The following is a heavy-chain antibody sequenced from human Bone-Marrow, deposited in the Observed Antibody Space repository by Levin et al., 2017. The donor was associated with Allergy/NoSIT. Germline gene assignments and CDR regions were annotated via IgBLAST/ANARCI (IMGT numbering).Heavy chain of an antibody. J-gene: IGHJ4*02. Sequence: GGSLRLSCAASGFTFSSYAMSWVRQAPGKGLEWVSAISGSGGSTYYADSVKGRFTISRDNSKNTLYLQMNSLRAEDTAVYYCATSCNCSSTSCPIAYWGQGTLVTVSS. V-gene: IGHV3-23*01. CDR2: ISGSGGST. CDR3: ATSCNCSSTSCPIAY. CDR1: GFTFSSYA. D-gene: IGHD2-2*01.